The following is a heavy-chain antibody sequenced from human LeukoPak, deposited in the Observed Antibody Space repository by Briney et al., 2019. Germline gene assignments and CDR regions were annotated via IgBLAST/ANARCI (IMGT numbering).Heavy chain of an antibody. D-gene: IGHD3-3*01. Sequence: GGSLRLSCAASGFTFSSYSMNWVRQAPGKGLEWVSYISSSSSTIYYADSVKGRFTISRDNAKNSLYLQMNSLRAEDTAVYYCARGHYDFWSGYSTYYFDYWGQGTLVTVS. CDR2: ISSSSSTI. CDR1: GFTFSSYS. V-gene: IGHV3-48*01. CDR3: ARGHYDFWSGYSTYYFDY. J-gene: IGHJ4*02.